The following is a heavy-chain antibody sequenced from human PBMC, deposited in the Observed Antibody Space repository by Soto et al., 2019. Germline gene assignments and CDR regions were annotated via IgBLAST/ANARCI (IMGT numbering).Heavy chain of an antibody. J-gene: IGHJ4*02. CDR3: AIEDNRWGLRQFDY. V-gene: IGHV1-69*08. CDR1: GGTFSSYS. D-gene: IGHD2-21*01. Sequence: QVQLVQSGAEVKKPGSSVKVSCKASGGTFSSYSISWVRQAPGQGLEWMGRIIPILGIANYAQKFQGRVMITANKSTSTAYMELSRLRSEDTAVYDCAIEDNRWGLRQFDYWGQGTLVTLSS. CDR2: IIPILGIA.